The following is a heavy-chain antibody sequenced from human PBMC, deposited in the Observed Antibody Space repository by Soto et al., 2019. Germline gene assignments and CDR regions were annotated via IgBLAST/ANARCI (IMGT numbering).Heavy chain of an antibody. J-gene: IGHJ3*02. CDR2: IYPGDSDT. D-gene: IGHD6-13*01. Sequence: PGESLKISCKSSGYSFSSYWIGWVRQMPGKGLEWMGIIYPGDSDTRYSPSFQGQVTFSADRSISTAYLQWSSLKASDTAMYYCARSSSSSWYDGRAFDIWGQGTMVTVSS. V-gene: IGHV5-51*01. CDR1: GYSFSSYW. CDR3: ARSSSSSWYDGRAFDI.